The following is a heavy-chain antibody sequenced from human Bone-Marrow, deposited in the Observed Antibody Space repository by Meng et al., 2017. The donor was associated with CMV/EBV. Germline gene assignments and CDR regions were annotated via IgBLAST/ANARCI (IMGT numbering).Heavy chain of an antibody. J-gene: IGHJ6*02. D-gene: IGHD2-2*02. CDR2: MNPNSGNT. CDR3: TRRPDIVVVPAAIRSYYYYGMDV. V-gene: IGHV1-8*01. Sequence: ASVKVSCKASGYTFTSYDINWVRQATGQGLEWMGWMNPNSGNTGYAQKFQGRVTMTRNTSISTAYMELNSLKTEDTAVYYCTRRPDIVVVPAAIRSYYYYGMDVWGQGTTVTVSS. CDR1: GYTFTSYD.